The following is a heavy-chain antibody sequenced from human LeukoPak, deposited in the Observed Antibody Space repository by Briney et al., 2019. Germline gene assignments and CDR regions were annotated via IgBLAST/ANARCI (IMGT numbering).Heavy chain of an antibody. V-gene: IGHV3-9*01. CDR3: ASRSRVDY. Sequence: GGSLRLSCATSGFTFDEYAMHWVRQPPGKGLEWVAGISGNRDKIGYADSVKGRFTISRDNSKNTLYLQMNSLRAEDTAVYYCASRSRVDYWGQGTLVTVSS. J-gene: IGHJ4*02. CDR2: ISGNRDKI. CDR1: GFTFDEYA.